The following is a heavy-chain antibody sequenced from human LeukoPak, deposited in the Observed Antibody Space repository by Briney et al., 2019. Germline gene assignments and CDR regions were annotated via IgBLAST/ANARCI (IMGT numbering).Heavy chain of an antibody. Sequence: GGSLRLSCAASGFSFSTSSMHWVRQTPGKGLEWISYIKNDVITTSYAGSVRGRFTIARDNDRNLLYLQMNNLRDEDTAVYFCARDYNWSFDYWGQGVLVTVSS. J-gene: IGHJ4*02. V-gene: IGHV3-48*02. CDR1: GFSFSTSS. D-gene: IGHD1-1*01. CDR3: ARDYNWSFDY. CDR2: IKNDVITT.